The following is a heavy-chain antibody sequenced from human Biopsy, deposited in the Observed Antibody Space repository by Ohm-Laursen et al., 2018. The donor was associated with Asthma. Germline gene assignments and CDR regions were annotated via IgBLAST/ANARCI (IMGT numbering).Heavy chain of an antibody. CDR2: INYRGDT. Sequence: SDTLSLTCAISGGSFTHYFWMWIRQPPGKGLGWIGEINYRGDTNYNPSLESQVSISVDTSTYHFSLRLNSVTAADTAVYYCVRGEEVAGTYFKDWDQGTLVTVSS. V-gene: IGHV4-34*01. CDR3: VRGEEVAGTYFKD. D-gene: IGHD6-19*01. J-gene: IGHJ1*01. CDR1: GGSFTHYF.